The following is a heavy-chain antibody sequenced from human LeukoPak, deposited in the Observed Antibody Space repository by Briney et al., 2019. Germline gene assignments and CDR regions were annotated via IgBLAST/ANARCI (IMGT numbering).Heavy chain of an antibody. J-gene: IGHJ4*01. Sequence: GGSLRLSCAASGFTFSSFAMSWVRQAPGKGLEWISGISGSGSTTYYADSVKGRFTISRDNSKNTLYLQMNGLRAEDTAVYYCAKDAWKRFDYWGHGTLVTVSS. D-gene: IGHD1-1*01. CDR1: GFTFSSFA. V-gene: IGHV3-23*01. CDR3: AKDAWKRFDY. CDR2: ISGSGSTT.